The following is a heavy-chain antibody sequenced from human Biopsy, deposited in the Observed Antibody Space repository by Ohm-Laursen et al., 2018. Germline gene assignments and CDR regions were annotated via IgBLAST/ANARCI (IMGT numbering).Heavy chain of an antibody. Sequence: VKISCKASGGPFNNHAFSWVRQAPGQGLEWLGRNVPILGTVNYAQRFQGRVALTADKSTGTAYMELNRLISDDTAVYYCATDADGYYTEFDFWGQGTLITVSS. V-gene: IGHV1-69*10. CDR2: NVPILGTV. CDR1: GGPFNNHA. D-gene: IGHD5-24*01. J-gene: IGHJ4*02. CDR3: ATDADGYYTEFDF.